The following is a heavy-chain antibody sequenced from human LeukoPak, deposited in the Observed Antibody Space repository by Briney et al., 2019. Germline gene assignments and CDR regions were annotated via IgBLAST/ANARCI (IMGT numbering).Heavy chain of an antibody. V-gene: IGHV3-74*01. D-gene: IGHD2-2*01. CDR2: IASDGSST. CDR1: GFTFSSYW. Sequence: GGSLRLSCAASGFTFSSYWMNWVRQAPGKGLVWVSRIASDGSSTTYADSVKGRFSISRDNAKNTLYLQMNSLRAEDTAVYYCAKRCSSTSCPFDYWGQGTLVTVSS. J-gene: IGHJ4*02. CDR3: AKRCSSTSCPFDY.